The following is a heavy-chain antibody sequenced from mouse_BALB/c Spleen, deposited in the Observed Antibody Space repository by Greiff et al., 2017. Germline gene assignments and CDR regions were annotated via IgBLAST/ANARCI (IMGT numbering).Heavy chain of an antibody. Sequence: EVQLQESGGGLVQPGGSRKLSCAASGFTFSSFGMHWVRQAPEKGLEWVAYISSGSSTIYYADTVKGRFTISRDNPKNTLFLQMTSLRSEDTAMYYCARSKPKAGYFDVWGAGTTVTVSS. CDR3: ARSKPKAGYFDV. V-gene: IGHV5-17*02. D-gene: IGHD1-3*01. CDR1: GFTFSSFG. J-gene: IGHJ1*01. CDR2: ISSGSSTI.